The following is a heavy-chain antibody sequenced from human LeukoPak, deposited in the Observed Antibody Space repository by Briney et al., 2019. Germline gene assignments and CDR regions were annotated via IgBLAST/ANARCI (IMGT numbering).Heavy chain of an antibody. V-gene: IGHV1-69*01. CDR3: ARLVNGVSRAYYYYYMDV. J-gene: IGHJ6*03. Sequence: SVKVSCKASGGTFSSYTISWVRQAPGQGLEWMGGIMPIFGTANYAQKFQGRVTITADESTSTAYMELSSLRSEDTAVYYCARLVNGVSRAYYYYYMDVWGKGTTVTVSS. CDR1: GGTFSSYT. D-gene: IGHD3-10*01. CDR2: IMPIFGTA.